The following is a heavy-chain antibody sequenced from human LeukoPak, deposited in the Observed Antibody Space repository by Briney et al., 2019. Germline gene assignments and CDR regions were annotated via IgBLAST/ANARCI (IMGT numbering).Heavy chain of an antibody. CDR3: ARGQYYLGY. CDR1: GGSISSYY. D-gene: IGHD4-11*01. Sequence: SETLSLTCTVSGGSISSYYWSWIRQPPGKGLEWIGYIYYSGSTNYNPSLKSRVTISVDTSKNQFSLKLSSVTAADTAVYYCARGQYYLGYWGQGTLVTDSS. J-gene: IGHJ4*02. CDR2: IYYSGST. V-gene: IGHV4-59*01.